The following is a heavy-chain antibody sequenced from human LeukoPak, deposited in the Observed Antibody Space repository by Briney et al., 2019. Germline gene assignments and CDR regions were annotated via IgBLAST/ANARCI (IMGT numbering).Heavy chain of an antibody. J-gene: IGHJ6*03. CDR3: ARHRITGTYYYYYMDV. CDR2: IYPGDSDT. CDR1: GYSFTSYW. D-gene: IGHD1-20*01. Sequence: GESLKISCKGSGYSFTSYWIGWVRQMPGKGLEWMGIIYPGDSDTRYSPSFQGQVTISADKSISTAYLQWSSLKASDTAMYYCARHRITGTYYYYYMDVWGKGTTVTVSS. V-gene: IGHV5-51*01.